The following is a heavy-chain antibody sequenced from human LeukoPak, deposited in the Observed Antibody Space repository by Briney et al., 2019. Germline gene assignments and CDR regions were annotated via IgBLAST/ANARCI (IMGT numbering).Heavy chain of an antibody. J-gene: IGHJ6*02. CDR1: GGSISSGDYY. V-gene: IGHV4-30-4*01. CDR2: IYYSGST. D-gene: IGHD2-15*01. Sequence: SETLSLTCTVSGGSISSGDYYWSWIRQPPGKGLEWIGYIYYSGSTYYNPSLKSRVTISVDTSKNQFSLKLSSVTAADTAVYYCARVGVARGGMDVWGQGTRSPSP. CDR3: ARVGVARGGMDV.